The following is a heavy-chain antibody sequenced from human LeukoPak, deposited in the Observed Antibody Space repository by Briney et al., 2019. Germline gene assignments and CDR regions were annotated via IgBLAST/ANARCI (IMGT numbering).Heavy chain of an antibody. CDR1: GYTFSGYY. D-gene: IGHD3-22*01. CDR3: ARVDSTGYYRGRGPIDY. J-gene: IGHJ4*02. V-gene: IGHV1-2*02. Sequence: AAVKVSCKASGYTFSGYYIHWVRQAPGQGLEWMGWINPNSGGTNYAQRFQGRVTMTRDTSISTAYMDLSRLRPDDTAVYYCARVDSTGYYRGRGPIDYWGQGTLVTVSS. CDR2: INPNSGGT.